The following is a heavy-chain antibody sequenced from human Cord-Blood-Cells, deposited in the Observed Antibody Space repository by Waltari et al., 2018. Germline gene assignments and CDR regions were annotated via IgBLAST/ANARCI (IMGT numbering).Heavy chain of an antibody. V-gene: IGHV2-70*15. CDR2: IDWDDDK. CDR3: ARENNWNFDY. J-gene: IGHJ4*02. Sequence: QVTLRESGPALVKPTQTLTLTCTFSGFSLSTSGMCVSWIRQPPGKALEWLARIDWDDDKNYSTALKARLNISKDTSKNQVVLKMTNMDPVDTATYYCARENNWNFDYWGQGTLVTVSS. CDR1: GFSLSTSGMC. D-gene: IGHD1-20*01.